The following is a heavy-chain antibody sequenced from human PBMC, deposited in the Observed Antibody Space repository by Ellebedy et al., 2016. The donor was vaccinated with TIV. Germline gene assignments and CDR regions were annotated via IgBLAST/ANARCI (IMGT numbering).Heavy chain of an antibody. CDR1: GYTFTSYD. CDR2: MNPNSGNT. V-gene: IGHV1-8*01. D-gene: IGHD3-3*01. J-gene: IGHJ6*02. Sequence: ASVKVSCXASGYTFTSYDINWVRQATGQGLEWMGWMNPNSGNTGYAQKFQGRVTMTRNTSISTAYMELSSLRSEDTAVYYCARRRVVLDGMDVWGQGTTVTVSS. CDR3: ARRRVVLDGMDV.